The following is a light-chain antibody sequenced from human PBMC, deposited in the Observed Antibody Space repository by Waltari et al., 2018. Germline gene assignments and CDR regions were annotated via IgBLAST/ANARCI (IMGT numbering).Light chain of an antibody. Sequence: SYELTQPPSVSVSPGQTARISCPGDSLPKQNAYWFRQRPGQAPVLMIYEDTKRPPGIPERVSGSTSGTTVTLTISAVQAEDEAVYYCQSAEFGATSYWVFGGGTKLTVL. V-gene: IGLV3-25*03. J-gene: IGLJ3*02. CDR2: EDT. CDR3: QSAEFGATSYWV. CDR1: SLPKQN.